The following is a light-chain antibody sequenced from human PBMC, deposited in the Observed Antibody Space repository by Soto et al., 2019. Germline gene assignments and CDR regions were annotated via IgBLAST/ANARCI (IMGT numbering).Light chain of an antibody. J-gene: IGLJ1*01. Sequence: VLTQPASVSGSPGQSTTISCTGTNSDVGGYNYVSWYQQHPGKAPKLMIYEVSNRPSGVSNRFSGSKSGNTASLTISGLRAEDEADYYCSSYTSSSTLVFGTGTKVTVL. CDR3: SSYTSSSTLV. V-gene: IGLV2-14*01. CDR1: NSDVGGYNY. CDR2: EVS.